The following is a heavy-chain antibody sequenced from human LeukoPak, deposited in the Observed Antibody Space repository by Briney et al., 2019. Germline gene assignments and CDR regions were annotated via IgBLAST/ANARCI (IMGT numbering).Heavy chain of an antibody. CDR3: VLAVAGKGGDY. V-gene: IGHV1-69*06. CDR1: GGTFSSYA. D-gene: IGHD6-19*01. CDR2: IIPIFGTA. Sequence: SVKVSCKAPGGTFSSYAISWVRQAPGQGLEWMGGIIPIFGTANYAQKFQGRVTITADKSTSTAYMELSSLRSEDTAVYYCVLAVAGKGGDYWGQGTLVTVSS. J-gene: IGHJ4*02.